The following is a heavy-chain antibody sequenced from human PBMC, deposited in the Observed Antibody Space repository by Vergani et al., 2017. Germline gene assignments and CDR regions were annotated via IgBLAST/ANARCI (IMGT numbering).Heavy chain of an antibody. CDR3: ARVGLRYCSSTSCIGDYFAY. CDR1: GGTFSSYA. Sequence: QVQLVQSGAEVKKPGSSVKVSCQASGGTFSSYAISWVRQAPGQGLEWMGGIIPIFGTANYAQKFQGRVTITADESTSTAYMELSSLRSEDTAVYYCARVGLRYCSSTSCIGDYFAYWGQGTLVTVSS. V-gene: IGHV1-69*01. D-gene: IGHD2-2*01. CDR2: IIPIFGTA. J-gene: IGHJ4*02.